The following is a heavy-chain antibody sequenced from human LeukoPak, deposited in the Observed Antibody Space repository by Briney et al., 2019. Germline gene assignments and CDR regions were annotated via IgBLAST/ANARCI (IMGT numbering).Heavy chain of an antibody. CDR1: GGSISSSSYY. D-gene: IGHD3-10*01. Sequence: PSETLSLTCTVSGGSISSSSYYWGWIRQPPGKGLEWIGSIYYSGSTYYNPSLKSRDTISVDTSKNQFSLKLSSVTAADTAVYYCARRGYGSGSYVHYWGQGTLVTVSS. CDR3: ARRGYGSGSYVHY. J-gene: IGHJ4*02. CDR2: IYYSGST. V-gene: IGHV4-39*01.